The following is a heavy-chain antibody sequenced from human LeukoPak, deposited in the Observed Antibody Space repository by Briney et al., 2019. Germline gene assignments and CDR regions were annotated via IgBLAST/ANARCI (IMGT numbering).Heavy chain of an antibody. Sequence: PGGSLRLSCAASGFTFSSYSMNWVRQAPGKGLEWVSSISSSSSYIYYADSVKGRFTISRDNSKNTLYLQMNSLRAEDTAVYYCAKEGSNYTPTKNWGQGTLVTVSS. CDR1: GFTFSSYS. V-gene: IGHV3-21*04. CDR3: AKEGSNYTPTKN. J-gene: IGHJ4*02. D-gene: IGHD4-11*01. CDR2: ISSSSSYI.